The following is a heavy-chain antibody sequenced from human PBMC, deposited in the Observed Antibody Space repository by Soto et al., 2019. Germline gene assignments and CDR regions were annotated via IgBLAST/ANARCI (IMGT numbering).Heavy chain of an antibody. D-gene: IGHD3-9*01. J-gene: IGHJ4*02. CDR3: ATDPNFFRKGSGYYY. V-gene: IGHV1-24*01. Sequence: ASVKVSCKVSGYTLTELSMHWVRQAPGKGLEWMGGFDPEDGETIYAQKFQGRVTMTGDTSTDTAYMELSSLRSEDTAVYYCATDPNFFRKGSGYYYWGQGTLVTVSS. CDR1: GYTLTELS. CDR2: FDPEDGET.